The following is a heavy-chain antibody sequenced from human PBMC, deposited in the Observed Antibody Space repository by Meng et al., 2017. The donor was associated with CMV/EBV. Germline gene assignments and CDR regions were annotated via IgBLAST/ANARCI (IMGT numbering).Heavy chain of an antibody. J-gene: IGHJ2*01. V-gene: IGHV1-69*12. D-gene: IGHD1-20*01. Sequence: QVQLGVAGDEVKKPGFSVKVSYKASGGTFSSYAISWVRQAPGQGLEWMGGIIPIFGTANYAQKFKGRVTITADESTGTGYMELSRLRSEDTAVYYCASLTGIGWWYFDLWGRGTLVTVSS. CDR3: ASLTGIGWWYFDL. CDR1: GGTFSSYA. CDR2: IIPIFGTA.